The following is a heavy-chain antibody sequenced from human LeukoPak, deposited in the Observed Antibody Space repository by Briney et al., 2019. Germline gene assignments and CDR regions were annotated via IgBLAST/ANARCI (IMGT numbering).Heavy chain of an antibody. Sequence: EASVKVSCKASGGTFSSYAISWVRQAPGQGLEWMGGIIPIFGTANYAQKFQGRVTITADESTSTAYMELSSLRSEDTAVYYCARGPEHYYYYGMDVWGQGTTVTVSS. CDR1: GGTFSSYA. V-gene: IGHV1-69*13. CDR2: IIPIFGTA. J-gene: IGHJ6*02. CDR3: ARGPEHYYYYGMDV.